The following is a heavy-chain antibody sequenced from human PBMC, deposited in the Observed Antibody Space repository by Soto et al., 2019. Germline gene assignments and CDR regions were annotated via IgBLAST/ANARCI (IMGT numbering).Heavy chain of an antibody. Sequence: ASVKVSCKASGYTFTSYGISWVRQAPGQGLEWMGWISAYNGNTNYAQKLQGRVTMTTDTSTSTAYMELRSLRSDDTAVYYCARDPSHLRDYYYYYGMHVWGQGTTVTVSS. CDR3: ARDPSHLRDYYYYYGMHV. V-gene: IGHV1-18*01. J-gene: IGHJ6*02. CDR1: GYTFTSYG. CDR2: ISAYNGNT.